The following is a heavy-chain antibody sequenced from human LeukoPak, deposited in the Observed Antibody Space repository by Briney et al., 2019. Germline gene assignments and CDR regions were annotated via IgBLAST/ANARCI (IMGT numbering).Heavy chain of an antibody. J-gene: IGHJ4*02. CDR1: GYTFSSFS. Sequence: GGSLRLSCAATGYTFSSFSINWVRQAPGKGLEWVSSISVRSNYIYYVDSVRGRFTISRDDARDSLYLQMNSLRAEDTAVYYCVRLRRNSDTSGYYYYYDFWGQGTLVTVSS. CDR3: VRLRRNSDTSGYYYYYDF. D-gene: IGHD3-22*01. V-gene: IGHV3-21*01. CDR2: ISVRSNYI.